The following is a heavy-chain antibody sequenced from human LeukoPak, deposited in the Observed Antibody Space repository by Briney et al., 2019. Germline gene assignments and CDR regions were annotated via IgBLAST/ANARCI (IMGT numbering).Heavy chain of an antibody. J-gene: IGHJ4*02. Sequence: GGSLRLSCAASGFTFDNYAMHWVRQPPGRGLEWVSGISWNSGTIGYADSVKGRFTISRDNTKNSLYLQMNSLRAEDTALYYCAKGKHIAVAGLFDYWGQGTLVTVSS. CDR1: GFTFDNYA. CDR2: ISWNSGTI. CDR3: AKGKHIAVAGLFDY. V-gene: IGHV3-9*01. D-gene: IGHD6-19*01.